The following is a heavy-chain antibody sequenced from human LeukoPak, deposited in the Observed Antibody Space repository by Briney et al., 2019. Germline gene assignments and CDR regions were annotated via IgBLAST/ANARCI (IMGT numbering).Heavy chain of an antibody. CDR2: ISNDGSKK. Sequence: GGSLGLSCAASGFTFSSYGMHWVRQAPGKGLDWVAVISNDGSKKYYADSVKGRFTISRDNSKNTLSLQVSSLRTEDTAVYYCAKDRYSYAFEYSDSWGQGTLVTVSS. J-gene: IGHJ4*02. CDR3: AKDRYSYAFEYSDS. V-gene: IGHV3-30*18. D-gene: IGHD5-18*01. CDR1: GFTFSSYG.